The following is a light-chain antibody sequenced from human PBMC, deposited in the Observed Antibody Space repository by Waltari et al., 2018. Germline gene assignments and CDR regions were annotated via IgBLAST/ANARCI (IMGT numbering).Light chain of an antibody. Sequence: DVVMTQSPDSLAVSLGERVTINCKSSLSVLYSPNNYNYLTWYQQKPGQPPKLLIYYASTQALVVPDRFSGSGSETDLHLTISILQAEDVALYYCQQYHYTPFPFGPGTRVDFK. CDR2: YAS. CDR3: QQYHYTPFP. V-gene: IGKV4-1*01. J-gene: IGKJ3*01. CDR1: LSVLYSPNNYNY.